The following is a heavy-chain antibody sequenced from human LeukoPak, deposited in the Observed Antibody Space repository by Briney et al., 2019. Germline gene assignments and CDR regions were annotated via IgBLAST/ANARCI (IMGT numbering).Heavy chain of an antibody. CDR3: AKVGFSEMEWLLYSDH. CDR2: ISSSGSYI. Sequence: KPGGSLRLSCAASGFTFSTYSMNWVRQTPGKGLEWVSSISSSGSYIYYADSVKGRFTISRDNAKHSLYLQMNSLRAEDTAVYYCAKVGFSEMEWLLYSDHWGQGTLVTVSS. J-gene: IGHJ4*02. V-gene: IGHV3-21*04. D-gene: IGHD3-3*01. CDR1: GFTFSTYS.